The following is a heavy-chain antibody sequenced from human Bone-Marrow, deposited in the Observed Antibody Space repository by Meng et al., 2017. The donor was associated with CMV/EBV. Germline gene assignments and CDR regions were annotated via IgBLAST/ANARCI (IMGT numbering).Heavy chain of an antibody. V-gene: IGHV1-46*01. CDR2: INPSAGST. J-gene: IGHJ5*02. Sequence: ASVKVSCKASGYTFTSYYMHWVRQAPGQGLEWMGIINPSAGSTRYAPNFQGRVSMTSDTSTSTAYLELSSLISEDTAVYYCARPIGSFRFDPWGQGTLVTVSS. CDR1: GYTFTSYY. CDR3: ARPIGSFRFDP. D-gene: IGHD3-22*01.